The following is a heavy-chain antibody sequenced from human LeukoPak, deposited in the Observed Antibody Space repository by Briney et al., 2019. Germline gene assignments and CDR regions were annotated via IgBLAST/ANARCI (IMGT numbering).Heavy chain of an antibody. CDR2: IFYTGTT. CDR3: VRGNYYDSSGYEPLFDY. CDR1: GGSISGYY. D-gene: IGHD3-22*01. Sequence: SSETLSLTCTVSGGSISGYYWSWIRQPPGKGLEWIGYIFYTGTTNYNPSLKSRAAISVDTSKNQFSLKLSSVTAADTAVYYCVRGNYYDSSGYEPLFDYWGQGTLVTVSS. V-gene: IGHV4-59*01. J-gene: IGHJ4*02.